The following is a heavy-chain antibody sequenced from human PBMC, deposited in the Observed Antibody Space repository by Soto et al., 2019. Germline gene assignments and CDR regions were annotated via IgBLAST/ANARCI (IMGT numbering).Heavy chain of an antibody. D-gene: IGHD4-17*01. J-gene: IGHJ3*02. Sequence: QITLKESGPTLVKPTQTLTLTCTFSGFSLSTSGVGVGWIRRPPGKALEWLALIYWDDDKRYSPSLKSRLTNTKDTSKNQVVLTMTNIDPVDTATYYCAHTTTVADAFYIWGQGTMVTVSS. CDR1: GFSLSTSGVG. CDR2: IYWDDDK. CDR3: AHTTTVADAFYI. V-gene: IGHV2-5*02.